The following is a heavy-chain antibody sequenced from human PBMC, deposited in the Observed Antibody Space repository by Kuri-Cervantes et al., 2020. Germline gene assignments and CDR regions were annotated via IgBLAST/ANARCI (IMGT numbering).Heavy chain of an antibody. CDR2: IYHSGST. CDR3: ARGRRPRYSSGCDY. J-gene: IGHJ4*02. CDR1: GYSISSGYY. D-gene: IGHD6-19*01. V-gene: IGHV4-38-2*01. Sequence: SQTLSLTCAVSGYSISSGYYWGWIRQPPGKGLEWIGSIYHSGSTYYNPSLKSRVTISVDTSKNQFSLKLSSVTAADTAVYYCARGRRPRYSSGCDYWGQGTLVTVSS.